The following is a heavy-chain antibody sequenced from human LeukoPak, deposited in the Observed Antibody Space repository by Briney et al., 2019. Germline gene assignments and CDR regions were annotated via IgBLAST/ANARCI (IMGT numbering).Heavy chain of an antibody. CDR2: INPNSGGT. V-gene: IGHV1-2*02. CDR1: GYTFTGYY. Sequence: ASVKVPCKASGYTFTGYYMHWVRQAPGQGLEWMGWINPNSGGTNYAQKFQGRVTMTRDTSISTAYMELSRLRSDDTAVYYCARDIGWYEYCYYMDVWGKGTTVTVSS. CDR3: ARDIGWYEYCYYMDV. J-gene: IGHJ6*03. D-gene: IGHD6-19*01.